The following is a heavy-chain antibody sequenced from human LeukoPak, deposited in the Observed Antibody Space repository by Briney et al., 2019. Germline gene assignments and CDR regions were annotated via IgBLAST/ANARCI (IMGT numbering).Heavy chain of an antibody. D-gene: IGHD5-24*01. CDR3: ARGNGYNFY. CDR2: AYYSGST. V-gene: IGHV4-59*01. J-gene: IGHJ4*02. CDR1: GGSFSGYY. Sequence: TASETLSLTCAVYGGSFSGYYWSWIRQPPGKGLEWIGYAYYSGSTNYNPSLKSRVTISVDTSKNQFSLNLSSVTAADTAVYYCARGNGYNFYWGQGTLVTVSS.